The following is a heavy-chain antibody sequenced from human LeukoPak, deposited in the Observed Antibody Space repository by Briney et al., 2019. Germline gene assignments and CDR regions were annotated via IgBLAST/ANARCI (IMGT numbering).Heavy chain of an antibody. Sequence: GGSLRLSCAASGFTFKNYAMRWVRPAPGKGLERGSSISSSAGSTLYAASAKGRFTITRDNAKNSLYLQKNSLRDEDTAVYYCAGLQERELYGMDVWGQGTTVTVSS. J-gene: IGHJ6*02. CDR1: GFTFKNYA. D-gene: IGHD1-26*01. CDR2: ISSSAGST. V-gene: IGHV3-23*01. CDR3: AGLQERELYGMDV.